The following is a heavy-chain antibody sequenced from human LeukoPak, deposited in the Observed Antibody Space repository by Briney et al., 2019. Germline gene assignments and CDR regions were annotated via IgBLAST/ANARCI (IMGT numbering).Heavy chain of an antibody. CDR1: GFTFSTYG. CDR3: AKDWRGYMDV. J-gene: IGHJ6*03. Sequence: GGSLRLSCAASGFTFSTYGMHWVRQAPGKGLEWVAFIRFDGSNKYYAGSVKGRFTISRDNSKNTLYLQMNSLRAEDTAVYYCAKDWRGYMDVWGKGTTVTVSS. CDR2: IRFDGSNK. V-gene: IGHV3-30*02.